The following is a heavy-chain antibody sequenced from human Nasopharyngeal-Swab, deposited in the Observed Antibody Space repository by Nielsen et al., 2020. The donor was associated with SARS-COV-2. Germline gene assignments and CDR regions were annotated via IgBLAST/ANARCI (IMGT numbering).Heavy chain of an antibody. CDR1: GFTFTSYP. V-gene: IGHV3-23*01. D-gene: IGHD3-9*01. J-gene: IGHJ6*02. CDR3: AKVLTGSNIYYSLDV. CDR2: VSGSGNP. Sequence: GESLKISCAASGFTFTSYPMSWVRQAQGKGLEWVSGVSGSGNPYYADSVKGRFTLSRDNSKNTLSLQMNSLRAEDTAVYYCAKVLTGSNIYYSLDVWGQGTTVTVSS.